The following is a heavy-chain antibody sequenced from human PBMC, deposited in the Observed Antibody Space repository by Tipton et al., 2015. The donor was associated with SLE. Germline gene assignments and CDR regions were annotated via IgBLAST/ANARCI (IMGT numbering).Heavy chain of an antibody. CDR2: INHSGST. CDR1: GGSFSGYY. Sequence: GLVKPSETLSLTCAVYGGSFSGYYWSWIRQPPGKGLEWIGEINHSGSTNYNPSLKSRVTISVDTSKNQFSLKLSSVTAADTAVYYCARDERFYGSGSYTYWGQGTLVTVSS. V-gene: IGHV4-34*01. D-gene: IGHD3-10*01. J-gene: IGHJ4*02. CDR3: ARDERFYGSGSYTY.